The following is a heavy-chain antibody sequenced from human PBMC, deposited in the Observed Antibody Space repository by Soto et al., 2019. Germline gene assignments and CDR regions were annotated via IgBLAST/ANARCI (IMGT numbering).Heavy chain of an antibody. CDR1: GYTFVDYA. V-gene: IGHV1-3*01. Sequence: QVQLVQSGAEVKRPWASVKVSCRASGYTFVDYALHWVRQAPGQGLEWVGWLNPNTGNIKYSHKFEDRVSITRDTATSTAYMELRGLRSEDTAVYFCSREAIVAENWFDPWGQGTLVTVSS. J-gene: IGHJ5*02. D-gene: IGHD5-12*01. CDR3: SREAIVAENWFDP. CDR2: LNPNTGNI.